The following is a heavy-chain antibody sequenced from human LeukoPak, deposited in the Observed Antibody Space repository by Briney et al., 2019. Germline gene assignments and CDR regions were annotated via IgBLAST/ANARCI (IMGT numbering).Heavy chain of an antibody. V-gene: IGHV6-1*01. CDR1: GDSVSSNSAA. CDR2: TYYRSRWYT. Sequence: SQTLSLTRAISGDSVSSNSAAWTWIRQSPSRGLEWLGRTYYRSRWYTDYAVSMRSRITINPDTSKNQFSLQLNSVTPEDTAVYYCGRDTAVAGTLFDYWGQGTLVTVSS. J-gene: IGHJ4*02. D-gene: IGHD6-19*01. CDR3: GRDTAVAGTLFDY.